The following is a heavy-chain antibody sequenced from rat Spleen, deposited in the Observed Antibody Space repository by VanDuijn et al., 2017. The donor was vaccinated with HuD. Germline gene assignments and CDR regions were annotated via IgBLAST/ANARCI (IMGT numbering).Heavy chain of an antibody. V-gene: IGHV2-1*01. Sequence: QVQLKESGPGLVPPSQTLSLTCTVSGFSLISNTVHWVRQPPGKGLEWMGGIWGDGSTDYNSALKSRLSISRDTSKSQVFLKMTSLQTDDAVIYCCARSYGGYTSNWFPYWGQGTLVTVSS. J-gene: IGHJ3*01. D-gene: IGHD1-11*01. CDR1: GFSLISNT. CDR3: ARSYGGYTSNWFPY. CDR2: IWGDGST.